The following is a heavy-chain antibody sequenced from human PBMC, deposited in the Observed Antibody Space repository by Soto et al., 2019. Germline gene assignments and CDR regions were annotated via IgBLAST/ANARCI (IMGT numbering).Heavy chain of an antibody. V-gene: IGHV1-18*04. Sequence: ASVKVSCKASGYTFTSYGISWVRQAPGQGLEWMGWISAYNGNTNYAQKLQGRVTMTTDTSTSTAYMELRSLRSDDTAVYYCARDPNYYFWSRPQHNWFDPWGQGTLVTVSS. D-gene: IGHD3-3*01. CDR3: ARDPNYYFWSRPQHNWFDP. CDR1: GYTFTSYG. J-gene: IGHJ5*02. CDR2: ISAYNGNT.